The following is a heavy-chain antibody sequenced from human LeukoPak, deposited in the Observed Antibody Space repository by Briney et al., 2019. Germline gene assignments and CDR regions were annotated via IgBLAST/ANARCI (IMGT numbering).Heavy chain of an antibody. CDR1: GYTFRSYT. CDR3: ARGGGDIVLMVYAHDY. J-gene: IGHJ4*02. CDR2: INPNSGGT. V-gene: IGHV1-2*02. Sequence: GASVKVSCKASGYTFRSYTINWVRQAPGQGLEWMGWINPNSGGTNYAQKFQGRVTMTRDTSISTAYMELSRLRSDDTAVYYCARGGGDIVLMVYAHDYWGQGTLVTVSS. D-gene: IGHD2-8*01.